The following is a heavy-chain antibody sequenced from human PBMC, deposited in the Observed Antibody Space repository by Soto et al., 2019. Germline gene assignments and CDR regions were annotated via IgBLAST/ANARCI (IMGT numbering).Heavy chain of an antibody. CDR1: GGTFSSYA. D-gene: IGHD1-26*01. Sequence: QVQLVQSGAEVKKPGSSVKVSCKASGGTFSSYAISWVRQAPGQGLEWMGGIISIFGTADYAQKFQGRVTXXADESTSTAYMEPSSLRSEDTAVYYCAAAREVRYYYYGMDVWGQGTTVTVSS. J-gene: IGHJ6*02. CDR3: AAAREVRYYYYGMDV. V-gene: IGHV1-69*12. CDR2: IISIFGTA.